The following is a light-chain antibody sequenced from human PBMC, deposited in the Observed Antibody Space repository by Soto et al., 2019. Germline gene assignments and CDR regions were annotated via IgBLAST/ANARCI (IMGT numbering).Light chain of an antibody. J-gene: IGLJ3*02. CDR2: EGN. CDR3: CSYEPSSSTWV. Sequence: QSVLTQPASVSGSPGQSITISCTGTSSDVGSYNLVSWYQHHPGKAPKLMIYEGNKRPSGVSNRFSGSKSVTTASLTISGLQADDEADYYCCSYEPSSSTWVFGGGTKVTVL. CDR1: SSDVGSYNL. V-gene: IGLV2-23*01.